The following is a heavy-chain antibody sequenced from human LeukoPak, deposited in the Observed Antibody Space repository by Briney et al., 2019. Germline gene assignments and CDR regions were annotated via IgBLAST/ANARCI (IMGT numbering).Heavy chain of an antibody. V-gene: IGHV4-31*03. Sequence: SETLSLTCTVSGGSIRSSYYYWSWIRQHPGKGLEWIGYIYYSGSTYYNPSLKSRVTISVDTSKNQFSLKLSSVTAADTAVYYCARNEGSSSSRFYYYYGMDVWGQGTTVTVSS. J-gene: IGHJ6*02. CDR2: IYYSGST. CDR1: GGSIRSSYYY. D-gene: IGHD2-2*01. CDR3: ARNEGSSSSRFYYYYGMDV.